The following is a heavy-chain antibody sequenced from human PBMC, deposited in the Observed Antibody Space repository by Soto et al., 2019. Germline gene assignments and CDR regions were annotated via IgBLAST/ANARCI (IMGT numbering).Heavy chain of an antibody. CDR2: IYSGGNT. V-gene: IGHV3-53*01. J-gene: IGHJ6*02. CDR3: ARDSTWIPYYHYGMDV. D-gene: IGHD5-18*01. Sequence: EVQLVESGGGLIQPGGSLRLSCAASGFSVSSNYMSWVRQDPGKGLEWVSVIYSGGNTHYADSVKGRFTISRDNSKNTLYLQMNSLRAEDTAVYYCARDSTWIPYYHYGMDVWGQGTTVTVSS. CDR1: GFSVSSNY.